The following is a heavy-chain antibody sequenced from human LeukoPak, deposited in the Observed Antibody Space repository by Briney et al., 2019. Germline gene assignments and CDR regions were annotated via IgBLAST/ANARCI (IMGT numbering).Heavy chain of an antibody. Sequence: GASVKVSCKASGYTFTSYDINWVRQATGQGLEWMGWMNPNSGNTGYAQKFQGRVTMTRNTSISTAYMELSSLRSEDTAVYYCARYGFGFGELQSHNNWFDPWGQGTLVTVSS. D-gene: IGHD3-10*01. CDR1: GYTFTSYD. V-gene: IGHV1-8*01. CDR2: MNPNSGNT. J-gene: IGHJ5*02. CDR3: ARYGFGFGELQSHNNWFDP.